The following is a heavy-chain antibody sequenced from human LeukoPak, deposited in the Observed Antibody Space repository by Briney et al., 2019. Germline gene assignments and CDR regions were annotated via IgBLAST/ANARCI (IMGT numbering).Heavy chain of an antibody. CDR3: AREGLKPFDQLLYRYYYYGMDV. CDR2: ISAYNGNT. CDR1: GYTFTGYY. J-gene: IGHJ6*02. V-gene: IGHV1-18*04. D-gene: IGHD2-2*02. Sequence: VASVKVSCKASGYTFTGYYMHWVRQAPGQGLEWMGWISAYNGNTNYAQKLQGRVTMTTDTSTSTAYMELSSLRSEDTAVYYCAREGLKPFDQLLYRYYYYGMDVWGQGTTVTVSS.